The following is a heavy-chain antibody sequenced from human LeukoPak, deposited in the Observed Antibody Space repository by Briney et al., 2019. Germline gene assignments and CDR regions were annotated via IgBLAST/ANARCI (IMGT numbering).Heavy chain of an antibody. CDR2: TYYRSKWYN. D-gene: IGHD5-18*01. CDR1: GDSVSSNSAA. Sequence: SQTLSLTCAISGDSVSSNSAAWNWIRQSPSRGLEWLGRTYYRSKWYNDYAVSVKSRITINPDTSKNQFSLQLNSVTPEDTAVYYCARGWSGRYSYGPYYYYYMDVWGKGTTVTVSS. V-gene: IGHV6-1*01. J-gene: IGHJ6*03. CDR3: ARGWSGRYSYGPYYYYYMDV.